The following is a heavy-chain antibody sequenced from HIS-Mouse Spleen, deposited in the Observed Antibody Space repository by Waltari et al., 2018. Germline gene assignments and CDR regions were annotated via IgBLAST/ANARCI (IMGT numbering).Heavy chain of an antibody. D-gene: IGHD6-19*01. CDR2: ISYDGSNK. CDR1: GFTFSSYG. CDR3: AKASSGWLDY. Sequence: QVQLVESGGGVVQPGRSLRLSCAASGFTFSSYGMHWVRQAPGKGLEWVAVISYDGSNKYYADSVKGRFTISRDNSKNTLYLQMNSLRAEDTAVYYCAKASSGWLDYWSQGTLVTVSS. J-gene: IGHJ4*02. V-gene: IGHV3-30*18.